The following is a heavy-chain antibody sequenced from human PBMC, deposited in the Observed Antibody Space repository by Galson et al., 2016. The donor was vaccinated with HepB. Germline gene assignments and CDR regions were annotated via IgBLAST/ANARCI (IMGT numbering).Heavy chain of an antibody. CDR3: ARASGNWNSSGFALDV. CDR1: GYNFVSRG. V-gene: IGHV1-18*04. CDR2: TSAYHGNA. J-gene: IGHJ3*01. D-gene: IGHD1-1*01. Sequence: SVKLSCTASGYNFVSRGLNWVRQAPGQGLEWMGWTSAYHGNANDAQNFPGRLTMTTHTSTTTLYLELRSLTSDDTAVYYCARASGNWNSSGFALDVWGRGTLVAVSS.